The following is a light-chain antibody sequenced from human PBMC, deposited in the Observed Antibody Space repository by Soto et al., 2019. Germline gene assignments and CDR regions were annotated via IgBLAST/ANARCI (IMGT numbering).Light chain of an antibody. CDR1: QSISRW. V-gene: IGKV1-5*01. J-gene: IGKJ1*01. CDR3: QQYSSYWT. CDR2: DPT. Sequence: DIQMTQSPSTLSASVGDRVTITSRASQSISRWLAGYHQKPGKAPKPLIQDPTSLESGVPSRFSGSGSGTEFTLTISSLQPDDFATYYCQQYSSYWTFAQGTKVDIK.